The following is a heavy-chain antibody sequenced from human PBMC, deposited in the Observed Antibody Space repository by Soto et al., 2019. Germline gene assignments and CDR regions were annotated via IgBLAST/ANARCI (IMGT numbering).Heavy chain of an antibody. J-gene: IGHJ4*02. CDR3: ARDDLTMVRGARKPDY. Sequence: ASVKVSCKASGYTFTSYGISWVRQAPGQGLEWMGWISAYNGNTNYAQKLQGRVTMTTDTSTSTAYMELRSLRSDDTAVYYCARDDLTMVRGARKPDYWGQGTLVTVSS. D-gene: IGHD3-10*01. V-gene: IGHV1-18*01. CDR2: ISAYNGNT. CDR1: GYTFTSYG.